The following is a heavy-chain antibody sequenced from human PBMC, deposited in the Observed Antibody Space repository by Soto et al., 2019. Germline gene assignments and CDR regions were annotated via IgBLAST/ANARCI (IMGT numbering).Heavy chain of an antibody. V-gene: IGHV3-23*01. Sequence: GAPKPSRAAPGFPFLSNSLSRVRPAPGKGVEWVSAISGSGGGTYYADSVKGRFTISRDNSKNTLYLQMNSLRAEDTAVYYCAKAGPPRCSSTSCYAPAIDYWGQGILVTVSS. D-gene: IGHD2-2*01. J-gene: IGHJ4*02. CDR3: AKAGPPRCSSTSCYAPAIDY. CDR2: ISGSGGGT. CDR1: GFPFLSNS.